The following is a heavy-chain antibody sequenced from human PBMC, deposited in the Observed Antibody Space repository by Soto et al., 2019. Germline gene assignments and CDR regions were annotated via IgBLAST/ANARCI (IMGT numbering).Heavy chain of an antibody. CDR3: ARGSYCSSTSCYIPYYMDV. CDR1: GGSFSGYD. D-gene: IGHD2-2*02. Sequence: PSETLSLTCAVYGGSFSGYDWSWIRQPPGKGLEWIGEINHSGSTNYNPSLKSRVTISVDTSKNQFSLKLSSVTAADTAVYYCARGSYCSSTSCYIPYYMDVWGKGTTVTVSS. CDR2: INHSGST. J-gene: IGHJ6*03. V-gene: IGHV4-34*01.